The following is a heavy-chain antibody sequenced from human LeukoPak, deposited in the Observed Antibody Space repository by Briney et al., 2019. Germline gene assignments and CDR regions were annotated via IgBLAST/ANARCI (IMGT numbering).Heavy chain of an antibody. CDR3: AKGRDAFDY. D-gene: IGHD5-24*01. V-gene: IGHV3-23*01. CDR1: AFTFSSHA. J-gene: IGHJ4*02. CDR2: INDSGGST. Sequence: GGSLRLSCAVSAFTFSSHAMTGVRQAPGKGLEWVSVINDSGGSTYYADSVKGRFTISRDNSKNTLFLQMNSLRAEDTAVYYCAKGRDAFDYWGQGTLVTVSS.